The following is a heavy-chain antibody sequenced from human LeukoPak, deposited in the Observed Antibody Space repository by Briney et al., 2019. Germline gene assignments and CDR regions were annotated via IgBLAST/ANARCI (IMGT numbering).Heavy chain of an antibody. CDR3: AREGYYDSSGYYDYFDY. J-gene: IGHJ4*02. D-gene: IGHD3-22*01. Sequence: ASVKVSCKASGYTFTSYGTSWVRQAPGQGLEWMGWISAYNGNTNYAQKLQGRVTMTTDTSTSTAYMELRSLRSDDTAVYYCAREGYYDSSGYYDYFDYWGQGTLVTVSS. CDR1: GYTFTSYG. CDR2: ISAYNGNT. V-gene: IGHV1-18*01.